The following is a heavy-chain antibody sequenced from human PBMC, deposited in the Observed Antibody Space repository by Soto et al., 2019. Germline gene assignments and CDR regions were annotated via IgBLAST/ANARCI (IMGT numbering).Heavy chain of an antibody. J-gene: IGHJ5*02. Sequence: SESLRLTCTVSGDYITSGTYCWSWILQHPGKGLEWIGYTYYSGTTYYNLSLKSRVAISLDTSKNQFSLKLNSVTAADTAVYYCARAEYPGKWFEQWGKGTLFDVSA. D-gene: IGHD3-10*01. CDR1: GDYITSGTYC. CDR3: ARAEYPGKWFEQ. CDR2: TYYSGTT. V-gene: IGHV4-31*03.